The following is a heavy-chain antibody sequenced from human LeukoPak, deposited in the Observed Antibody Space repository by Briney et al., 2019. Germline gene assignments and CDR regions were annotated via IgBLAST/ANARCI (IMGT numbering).Heavy chain of an antibody. CDR2: MNPNSGNT. D-gene: IGHD3-3*01. CDR3: ARDPQEGYDFWSGYYTYYFDY. V-gene: IGHV1-8*01. Sequence: ASVTVSCKASGYTFTSYDINWVRQATGQGLEWMGWMNPNSGNTGYAQKFQGRVTMTRNTSISTAYMELSSLRYEDTAVYYCARDPQEGYDFWSGYYTYYFDYWGQGTLVTVSS. CDR1: GYTFTSYD. J-gene: IGHJ4*02.